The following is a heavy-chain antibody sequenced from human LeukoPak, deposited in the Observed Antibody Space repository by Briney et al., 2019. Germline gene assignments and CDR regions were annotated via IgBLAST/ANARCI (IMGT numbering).Heavy chain of an antibody. D-gene: IGHD6-13*01. CDR2: INHSGST. CDR3: ARDIAAAGLGYDY. V-gene: IGHV4-34*01. CDR1: GGSFCGYY. Sequence: PSETLSLTCAVYGGSFCGYYWSWIRQPPGKGLEWIGEINHSGSTNYNPSLKSRVTISVDTSKNQFSLKLSSVTAADTAVYYCARDIAAAGLGYDYWGQGTLVTVSS. J-gene: IGHJ4*02.